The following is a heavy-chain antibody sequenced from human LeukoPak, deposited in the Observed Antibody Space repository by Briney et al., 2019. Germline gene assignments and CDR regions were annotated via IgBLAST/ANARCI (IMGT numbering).Heavy chain of an antibody. CDR2: ISAYNGNT. Sequence: ASVKVSCKASGYIFTSYYMHWVRQAPGQGLEWMGWISAYNGNTNYAQKLQGRVTMTTDTSTSTAYMELRSLRSDDTAVYYCARVVVRNIVVRWFDPWGQGTLVTVSS. CDR1: GYIFTSYY. CDR3: ARVVVRNIVVRWFDP. D-gene: IGHD5-12*01. J-gene: IGHJ5*02. V-gene: IGHV1-18*04.